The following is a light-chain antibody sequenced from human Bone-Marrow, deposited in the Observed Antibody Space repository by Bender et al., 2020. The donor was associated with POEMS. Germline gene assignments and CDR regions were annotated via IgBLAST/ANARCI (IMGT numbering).Light chain of an antibody. J-gene: IGLJ3*02. Sequence: SYELTQPPSVSLPPGQTASVVCSGDQLGDKYVCWYQQKPGQSPVVVIYQDIKRPSGIPERFSGSKSGNTATLTISGTQAMDAADYYCQAWDGSTAVFGGGTKLTVL. V-gene: IGLV3-1*01. CDR3: QAWDGSTAV. CDR2: QDI. CDR1: QLGDKY.